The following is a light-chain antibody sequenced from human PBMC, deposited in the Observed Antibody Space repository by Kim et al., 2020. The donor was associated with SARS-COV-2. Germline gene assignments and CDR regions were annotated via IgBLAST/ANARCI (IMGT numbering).Light chain of an antibody. V-gene: IGLV3-1*01. CDR3: QAWANSVV. CDR2: QDT. CDR1: KLGDKY. Sequence: SYELTQPPSVSVSPGQTASITCSGDKLGDKYASWYQQKLGQSPVLVMYQDTKRPSGIPERFSGSNSGNTPTLTISGTQALDEADSYCQAWANSVVFGGWT. J-gene: IGLJ3*02.